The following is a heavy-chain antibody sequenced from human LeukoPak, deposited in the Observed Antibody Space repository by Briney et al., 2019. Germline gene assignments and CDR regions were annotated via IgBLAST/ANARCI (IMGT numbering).Heavy chain of an antibody. D-gene: IGHD2-15*01. CDR3: ASRPYCSGGSCYLD. CDR2: IYYSGST. CDR1: GGSIGSYY. J-gene: IGHJ4*02. Sequence: SETLSLTCTVSGGSIGSYYWSWIRQPPGKGLEWIGYIYYSGSTNYNPSLKSRVTISVDTSKNQFSLKLSSVTAADTAVYYCASRPYCSGGSCYLDWGQGTLVTVSS. V-gene: IGHV4-59*12.